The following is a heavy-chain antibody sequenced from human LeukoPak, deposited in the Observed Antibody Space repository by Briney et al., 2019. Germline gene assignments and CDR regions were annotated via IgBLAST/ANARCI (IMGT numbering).Heavy chain of an antibody. J-gene: IGHJ4*02. V-gene: IGHV3-30*02. Sequence: GGSLRLSYAASGFTFSRYGMHWVRQAPGKGLEWVAFIRFDGSNKYYADSVKGRFTISRDNSKSTLFLQMNSLRDEDTAVYYCAKHLLRDYDSRRNFDYWGQGSLVTVSS. CDR3: AKHLLRDYDSRRNFDY. D-gene: IGHD3-22*01. CDR1: GFTFSRYG. CDR2: IRFDGSNK.